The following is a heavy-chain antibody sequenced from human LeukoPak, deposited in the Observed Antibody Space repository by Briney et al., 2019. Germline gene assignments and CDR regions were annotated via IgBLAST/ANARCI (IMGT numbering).Heavy chain of an antibody. CDR3: AANTPRVVREDAFDI. Sequence: GASVKVSCKASGFTFTSSAMQWVRQARGHRLEWIGWIVVGSDNTNYAQNFEERVTITGDMYTSTAYMELGSLRSEDTAVYYCAANTPRVVREDAFDIWGQGTMVTVSS. D-gene: IGHD2-21*01. J-gene: IGHJ3*02. CDR1: GFTFTSSA. CDR2: IVVGSDNT. V-gene: IGHV1-58*02.